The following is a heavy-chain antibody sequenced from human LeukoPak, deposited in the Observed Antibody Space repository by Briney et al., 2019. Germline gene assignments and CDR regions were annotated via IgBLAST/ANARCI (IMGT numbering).Heavy chain of an antibody. CDR1: GFTFTSYG. CDR3: ARLWGGSSGYYY. J-gene: IGHJ4*02. Sequence: GGSLRLSCTASGFTFTSYGMNWVRQAPGKGLEWVSFIDTSGSYIYYGDSLKGRDTISRDNAKNSLYLQMNGLRAEDTAVYYCARLWGGSSGYYYWGQGTLVTVSS. CDR2: IDTSGSYI. D-gene: IGHD3-22*01. V-gene: IGHV3-21*01.